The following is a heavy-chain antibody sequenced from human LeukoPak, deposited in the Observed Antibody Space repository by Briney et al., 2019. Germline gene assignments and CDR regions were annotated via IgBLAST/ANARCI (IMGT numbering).Heavy chain of an antibody. CDR3: TTDGGRFFDWLFFY. CDR2: IKSKADDWTT. Sequence: GGSLRLSCAGSGFTFDNAWMTWVRQAPGKGLEWVGRIKSKADDWTTDYAAPVKGRFTISRDDSNYTLYLQMNSLKSEDTAGYYCTTDGGRFFDWLFFYWGQGTLVTVSS. CDR1: GFTFDNAW. J-gene: IGHJ4*02. D-gene: IGHD3-9*01. V-gene: IGHV3-15*01.